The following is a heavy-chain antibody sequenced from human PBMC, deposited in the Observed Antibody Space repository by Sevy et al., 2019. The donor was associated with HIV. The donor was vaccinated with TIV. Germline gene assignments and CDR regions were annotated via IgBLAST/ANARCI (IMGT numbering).Heavy chain of an antibody. D-gene: IGHD3-10*01. J-gene: IGHJ4*02. CDR3: ARNLWFRELLFDY. Sequence: SETLSLTCTVSGGSISSSSYYWGWIRQPPGKGLEWIGSIYYSGSTYYNPSLKSRVTISVDTSKNQLSLKLSSVTAADTAVYYCARNLWFRELLFDYWGQGTLVTVSS. V-gene: IGHV4-39*01. CDR1: GGSISSSSYY. CDR2: IYYSGST.